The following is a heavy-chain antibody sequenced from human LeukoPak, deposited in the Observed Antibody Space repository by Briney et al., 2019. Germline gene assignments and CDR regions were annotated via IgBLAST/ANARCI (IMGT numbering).Heavy chain of an antibody. CDR1: EFTFSNAW. J-gene: IGHJ4*02. D-gene: IGHD5-12*01. CDR2: IKSKADGGTT. CDR3: ATNSDYEGLFAY. V-gene: IGHV3-15*01. Sequence: GGSLRLSCAASEFTFSNAWMSWVRQAPGKGLEWVGRIKSKADGGTTDYAAPVKGRFTTSRDDSENTLYVQMNSLKTEDTAVYYCATNSDYEGLFAYWGQGSLVTVSS.